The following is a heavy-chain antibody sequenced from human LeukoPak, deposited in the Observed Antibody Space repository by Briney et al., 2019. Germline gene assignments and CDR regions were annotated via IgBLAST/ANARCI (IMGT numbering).Heavy chain of an antibody. Sequence: GGSLRLSCEGSGFTFGNHYMSWIRKASGKGLEWVSYIHSGGGDIYYADSVKGRFTISRDNAKNSLYLQMNSLRAEDTAVYYCARGHFGLDVWGQGTTVTVSS. CDR3: ARGHFGLDV. J-gene: IGHJ6*02. CDR2: IHSGGGDI. CDR1: GFTFGNHY. V-gene: IGHV3-11*01.